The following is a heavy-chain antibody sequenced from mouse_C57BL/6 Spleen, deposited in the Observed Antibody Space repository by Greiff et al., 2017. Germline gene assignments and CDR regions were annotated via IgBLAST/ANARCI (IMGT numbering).Heavy chain of an antibody. CDR1: GYTFTSYW. V-gene: IGHV1-55*01. J-gene: IGHJ3*01. CDR2: IYPGSGST. D-gene: IGHD1-1*01. CDR3: ARGITTVVAEAY. Sequence: QVQLQQPGAELVKPGASVKMSCKASGYTFTSYWITWVKQRPGQGLEWIGDIYPGSGSTNYNEKFKSKATLTGDTSSSTAYMQLSSLTSEDSAVYYCARGITTVVAEAYWGQGTLVTVSA.